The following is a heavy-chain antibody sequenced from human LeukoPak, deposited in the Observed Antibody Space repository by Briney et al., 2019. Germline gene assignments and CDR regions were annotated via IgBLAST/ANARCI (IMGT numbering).Heavy chain of an antibody. J-gene: IGHJ4*02. CDR1: GFTVSGNY. V-gene: IGHV3-66*01. CDR2: IHRGGNT. D-gene: IGHD3-10*01. Sequence: GSLRLSSAASGFTVSGNYMSWVRQAPGKGLEWLSVIHRGGNTYYADSVKGRFTISRDSSKNTLFLQMDSLRAEDTAVYYCARDPGYGLGVDYGDYWGQGTLVTVSS. CDR3: ARDPGYGLGVDYGDY.